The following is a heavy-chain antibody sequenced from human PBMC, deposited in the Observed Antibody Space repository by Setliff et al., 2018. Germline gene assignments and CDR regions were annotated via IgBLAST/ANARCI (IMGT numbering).Heavy chain of an antibody. CDR1: GFTFSNYA. J-gene: IGHJ5*02. CDR3: AKGGFGVVALGVNNWFDP. CDR2: ITTSGGST. D-gene: IGHD3-10*01. Sequence: GGSLRLSCAASGFTFSNYAMSWVRQTPGKGLEWVSAITTSGGSTYYADSVKGRFTISRDDSKNTLYLQMLSLRAEDTAVYYCAKGGFGVVALGVNNWFDPWGQGTLVTVSS. V-gene: IGHV3-23*01.